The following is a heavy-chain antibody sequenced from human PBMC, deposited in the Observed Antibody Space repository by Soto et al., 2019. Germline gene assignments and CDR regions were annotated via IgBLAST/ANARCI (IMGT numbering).Heavy chain of an antibody. CDR3: VQGYYFDS. V-gene: IGHV3-23*01. CDR1: GFTFSSYA. J-gene: IGHJ4*02. CDR2: INDRGRST. Sequence: EVQLLESGGDLVQPGGSLRLSCAASGFTFSSYAMNWVRQPPGKGLEWVSGINDRGRSTYYADSVKGRFTISRDNSKNTLSLQMNSLRAEDTAIYYCVQGYYFDSWGQGTLVTVSS.